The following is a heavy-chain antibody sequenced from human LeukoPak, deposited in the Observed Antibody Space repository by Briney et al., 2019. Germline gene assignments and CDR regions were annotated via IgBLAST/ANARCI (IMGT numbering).Heavy chain of an antibody. CDR2: ISGSGGST. CDR3: AKATTGSSTSRYTYFDY. J-gene: IGHJ4*02. D-gene: IGHD2-2*01. Sequence: GGSLRLSCAASGFTFSSYAMSWVRQAPGKGLEWVSAISGSGGSTYYADSVKGRFTISRDNSKNTLYLQMNSLRAEDTAVYYCAKATTGSSTSRYTYFDYWGQGTLVTVSS. V-gene: IGHV3-23*01. CDR1: GFTFSSYA.